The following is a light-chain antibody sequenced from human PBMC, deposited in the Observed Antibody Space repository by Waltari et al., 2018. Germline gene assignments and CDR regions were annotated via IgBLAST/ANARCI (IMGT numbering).Light chain of an antibody. J-gene: IGLJ1*01. Sequence: QSALPQPRPVSGSPGQSVTISCTAHSRDVGRFDYVSWFQQYPGKAPKLMICDVNKRPAGVLHRFSGSNSGNTASLTISGLQAEDEADYYCCSYAGSYTFVFGTGTKVTVL. CDR3: CSYAGSYTFV. CDR2: DVN. V-gene: IGLV2-11*01. CDR1: SRDVGRFDY.